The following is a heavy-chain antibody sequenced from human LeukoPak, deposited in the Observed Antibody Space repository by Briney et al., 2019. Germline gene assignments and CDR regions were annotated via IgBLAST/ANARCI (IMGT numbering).Heavy chain of an antibody. CDR2: IYYSGST. D-gene: IGHD4-23*01. CDR1: GGSISSYY. V-gene: IGHV4-59*01. J-gene: IGHJ4*02. CDR3: ARNDYGGALDY. Sequence: SETLSLTCTVSGGSISSYYWSWIRQPPGKGLEWIGYIYYSGSTNYNPSLKSRGTISVDTSKNQFSLKLSSVTAADTAVYYCARNDYGGALDYWGQGTLVTVSS.